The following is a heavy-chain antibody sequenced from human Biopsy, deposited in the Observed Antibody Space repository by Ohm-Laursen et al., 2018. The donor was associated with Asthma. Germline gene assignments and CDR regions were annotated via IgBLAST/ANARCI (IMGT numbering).Heavy chain of an antibody. CDR3: ARTYYDFLTGQVNDAFGI. CDR1: GGSFSNFA. D-gene: IGHD3-9*01. V-gene: IGHV1-69*04. Sequence: SVKVSCKASGGSFSNFAFSWVRQAPGHGLEWMGTILTKFDITSYAEKFQGRVTITADKSTSTTYMDLSSLRSEDTAVYYCARTYYDFLTGQVNDAFGIWGQGTAVTVSS. J-gene: IGHJ3*02. CDR2: ILTKFDIT.